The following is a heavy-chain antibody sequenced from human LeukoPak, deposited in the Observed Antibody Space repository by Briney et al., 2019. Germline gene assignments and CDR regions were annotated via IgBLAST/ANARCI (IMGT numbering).Heavy chain of an antibody. CDR2: IKQDGIEK. D-gene: IGHD5-12*01. CDR1: GFTFSNYW. J-gene: IGHJ6*02. Sequence: GGSLRLSCAASGFTFSNYWMTWVRQAPGKGLEWVANIKQDGIEKYYVDSVKGRFTISRDNSKNTQYLQMNSLRAEDTAVYYCAKALRRSATYHYGMDVWGQGTTVTVSS. CDR3: AKALRRSATYHYGMDV. V-gene: IGHV3-7*05.